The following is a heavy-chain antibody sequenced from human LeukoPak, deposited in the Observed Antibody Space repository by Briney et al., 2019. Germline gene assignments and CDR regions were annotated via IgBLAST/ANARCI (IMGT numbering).Heavy chain of an antibody. V-gene: IGHV4-4*07. J-gene: IGHJ4*02. D-gene: IGHD2-2*01. CDR3: ARTTWGYGYCSSTSCYYFDY. CDR2: IYTSGST. CDR1: GGSISSYY. Sequence: SETLSLTCTVSGGSISSYYWSWIRQPAGMGLEWIGRIYTSGSTNYNPSLKSRVTMSVDTSKNQFSLKLSSVTAADTAVYYCARTTWGYGYCSSTSCYYFDYRGQGTLVTVSS.